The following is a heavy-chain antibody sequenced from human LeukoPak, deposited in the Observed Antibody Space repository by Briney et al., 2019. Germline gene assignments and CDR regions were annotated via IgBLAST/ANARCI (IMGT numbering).Heavy chain of an antibody. J-gene: IGHJ4*02. CDR1: GFTFSTYW. CDR3: AKDLGWFGELLYFDY. Sequence: QAGGSLRLSCAASGFTFSTYWMNWFRQTPGKGLEWVAKIKADGGDKDHVASVKGRFTISRDNAKNTLYLQMNSLRAEDTAVYYCAKDLGWFGELLYFDYWGQGTLVTVSS. D-gene: IGHD3-10*01. CDR2: IKADGGDK. V-gene: IGHV3-7*03.